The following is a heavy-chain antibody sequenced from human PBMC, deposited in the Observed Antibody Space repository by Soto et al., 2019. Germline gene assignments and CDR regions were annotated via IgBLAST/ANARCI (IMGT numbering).Heavy chain of an antibody. CDR2: IIPIFGSP. V-gene: IGHV1-69*01. CDR1: EGPPGGHA. D-gene: IGHD4-4*01. CDR3: AGTVEIPYYHGMDV. Sequence: GRRWQPGVGGKNPGSWVGAPCKALEGPPGGHALTWVGRAPGKGLGWMGGIIPIFGSPYYAQKFQGRVTITADESSITAYMELSSLRSEDTAVYYCAGTVEIPYYHGMDVWGQGTTVTVSS. J-gene: IGHJ6*02.